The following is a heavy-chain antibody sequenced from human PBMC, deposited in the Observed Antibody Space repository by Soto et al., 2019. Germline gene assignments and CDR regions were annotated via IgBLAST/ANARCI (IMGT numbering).Heavy chain of an antibody. V-gene: IGHV3-64D*06. CDR1: GFSFSSYA. CDR2: SRAFGGGT. J-gene: IGHJ4*02. D-gene: IGHD4-17*01. Sequence: EVQLEESGGGLVQPGGSLTLSCSGSGFSFSSYALHWVRQAPGKRLEFVSISRAFGGGTDYADSVRGRFTISRDNSKNTLYLQTNRLTPADTAVYFCVKDAYGDSRICDSWGRGTLVTVSS. CDR3: VKDAYGDSRICDS.